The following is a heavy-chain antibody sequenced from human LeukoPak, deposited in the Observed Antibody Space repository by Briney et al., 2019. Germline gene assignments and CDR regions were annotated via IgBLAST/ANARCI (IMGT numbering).Heavy chain of an antibody. D-gene: IGHD3-3*01. J-gene: IGHJ4*02. CDR2: IYYSGST. V-gene: IGHV4-39*01. Sequence: SETLSLTCTVSGGSISSTNYYWGWIRQPPGKGLEWLGSIYYSGSTFYNPSLQSRVTISVDTSKNQFSLRLSSVSAADTAVYYCARLDYDFWSGNHVYWGQGTLVTVSS. CDR3: ARLDYDFWSGNHVY. CDR1: GGSISSTNYY.